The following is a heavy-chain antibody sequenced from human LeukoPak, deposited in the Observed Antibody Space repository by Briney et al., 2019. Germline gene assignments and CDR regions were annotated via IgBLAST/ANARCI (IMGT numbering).Heavy chain of an antibody. Sequence: ASVKVSCKASGYTFTGYYMHWVRQAPGQGREGMGWINPNSGGTNYAQKCQGRVTMTSDTSISTAYMELSRLRSDDPAVYYCARDLGYCSGGSCYPTAYYFDYWGQGTLVTVSS. CDR1: GYTFTGYY. D-gene: IGHD2-15*01. J-gene: IGHJ4*02. CDR3: ARDLGYCSGGSCYPTAYYFDY. V-gene: IGHV1-2*02. CDR2: INPNSGGT.